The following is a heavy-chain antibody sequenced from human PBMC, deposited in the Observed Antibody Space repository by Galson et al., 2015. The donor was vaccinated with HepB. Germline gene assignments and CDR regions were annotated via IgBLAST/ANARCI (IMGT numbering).Heavy chain of an antibody. CDR3: AREGVTTVVTLDY. D-gene: IGHD4-23*01. CDR1: GFTFSSYS. Sequence: LRLSCAASGFTFSSYSMNWVRQAPGKGLEWVSSISSSSSYIYYADSVKGRFTISRDNAKNSLYLQMNSLRAEDTAVYYCAREGVTTVVTLDYWGQGTLVTVSS. J-gene: IGHJ4*02. V-gene: IGHV3-21*01. CDR2: ISSSSSYI.